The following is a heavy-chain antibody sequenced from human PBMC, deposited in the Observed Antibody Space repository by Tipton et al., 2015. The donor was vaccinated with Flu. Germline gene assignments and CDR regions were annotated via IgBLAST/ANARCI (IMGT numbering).Heavy chain of an antibody. Sequence: QLVQSGAEMRKPGASVKVSCKASGYTLTGYYMHWVRQAPGQGLEWMGWINPNSGGTNSAQTFQGRVPMTRDTSINTAYMEMTSLTSDDTAVDYCPTVEPTGNRGAAGGWFDTWGQGTLVSVSS. CDR3: PTVEPTGNRGAAGGWFDT. CDR2: INPNSGGT. V-gene: IGHV1-2*02. CDR1: GYTLTGYY. D-gene: IGHD6-13*01. J-gene: IGHJ5*02.